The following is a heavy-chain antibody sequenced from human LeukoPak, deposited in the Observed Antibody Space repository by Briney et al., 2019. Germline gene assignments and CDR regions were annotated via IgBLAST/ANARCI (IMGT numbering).Heavy chain of an antibody. D-gene: IGHD3-3*02. CDR3: ARESGQISAWFDP. J-gene: IGHJ5*02. CDR2: IYYSGST. V-gene: IGHV4-39*07. Sequence: SETLSLTCTVSGGSISSSSYYWGWIRQPPGKGLEWIGSIYYSGSTYYNPSLKSRVTISVDTSKNQFSLKLSSVTAADTAVYYCARESGQISAWFDPWGQGTLVTVS. CDR1: GGSISSSSYY.